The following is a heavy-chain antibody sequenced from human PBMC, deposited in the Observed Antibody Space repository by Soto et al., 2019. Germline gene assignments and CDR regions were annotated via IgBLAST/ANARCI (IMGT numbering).Heavy chain of an antibody. CDR2: INHSGST. CDR1: GGSFSGYY. CDR3: ARQRRGEKNKYYFDY. Sequence: SETLSLTCAVYGGSFSGYYWSWIRQPPGKGLEWIGEINHSGSTNYNPSLKSRVTISVETSKNQFSLKLSSVTAGETAVDYCARQRRGEKNKYYFDYWGQGTLVTVSS. V-gene: IGHV4-34*01. J-gene: IGHJ4*02. D-gene: IGHD3-16*01.